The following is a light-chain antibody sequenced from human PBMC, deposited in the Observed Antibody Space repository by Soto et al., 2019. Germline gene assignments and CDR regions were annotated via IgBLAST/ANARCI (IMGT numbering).Light chain of an antibody. J-gene: IGKJ4*01. V-gene: IGKV3-20*01. CDR2: GAS. CDR1: QGVTSSC. Sequence: EMGLTHSQGTLSLSPGERATLSCRASQGVTSSCLAWYQQKPGQAPRLLIYGASSRATGIPDRFSGSGSGTDFTLTISRLEPEDFAVYYCQQYGSSPLTFGGGAKVEIK. CDR3: QQYGSSPLT.